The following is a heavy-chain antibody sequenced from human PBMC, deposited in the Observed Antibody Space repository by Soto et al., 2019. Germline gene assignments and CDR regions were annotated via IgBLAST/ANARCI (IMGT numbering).Heavy chain of an antibody. Sequence: SETLSLTCTVSGGSIRSYYLSWIRQPPGKGLEWIGYIYYSGSTNYNPSLKSRVTISVDTSKNQFSLKLSSVTAADTAVYYCARVSGDFWSGYYFDYWGQGTLVTVSS. CDR2: IYYSGST. J-gene: IGHJ4*02. CDR1: GGSIRSYY. V-gene: IGHV4-59*01. CDR3: ARVSGDFWSGYYFDY. D-gene: IGHD3-3*01.